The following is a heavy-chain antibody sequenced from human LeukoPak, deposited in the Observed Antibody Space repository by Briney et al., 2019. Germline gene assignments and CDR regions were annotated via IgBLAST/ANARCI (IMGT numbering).Heavy chain of an antibody. CDR3: ARDQGGYSYGAFDY. CDR2: IWYDGSNK. D-gene: IGHD5-18*01. Sequence: TGRSLRLSCAASGFTFSSYGMHWVRQAPGKGLEWVAVIWYDGSNKYYADSVKGRFTISRDNSKNTPYLQMNSLRAEDTAVYYCARDQGGYSYGAFDYWGQGTLVTVSS. CDR1: GFTFSSYG. J-gene: IGHJ4*02. V-gene: IGHV3-33*08.